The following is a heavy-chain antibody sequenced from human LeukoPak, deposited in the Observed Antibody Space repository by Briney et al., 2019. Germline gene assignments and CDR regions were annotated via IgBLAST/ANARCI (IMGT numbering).Heavy chain of an antibody. CDR1: GGSISSSPYY. D-gene: IGHD2-15*01. Sequence: PSETLSLTCTVSGGSISSSPYYWDWIRQPPGKGLEWIGSFSYSGSTYYNPSLKSRVTISVDTSKNQFSLKVSSVTAADTAIYYCARGKRLHFDYWGQGTLVTVSS. J-gene: IGHJ4*02. V-gene: IGHV4-39*07. CDR2: FSYSGST. CDR3: ARGKRLHFDY.